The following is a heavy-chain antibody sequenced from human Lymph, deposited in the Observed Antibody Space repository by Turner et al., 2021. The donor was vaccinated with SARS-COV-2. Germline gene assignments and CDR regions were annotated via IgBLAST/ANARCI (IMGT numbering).Heavy chain of an antibody. J-gene: IGHJ6*02. CDR2: ISISSSTI. CDR3: ARDRGGYGAYYYGMDV. Sequence: EVQLVESGGGLVQPGGSLRLSCAASGFTFSSYSMNWVRQAPGKGLECVSYISISSSTIYYADSVKGRFTISRDNAKNSLYLQMNSLRDEDTAVYYCARDRGGYGAYYYGMDVWGQGTTVTVSS. D-gene: IGHD2-15*01. V-gene: IGHV3-48*02. CDR1: GFTFSSYS.